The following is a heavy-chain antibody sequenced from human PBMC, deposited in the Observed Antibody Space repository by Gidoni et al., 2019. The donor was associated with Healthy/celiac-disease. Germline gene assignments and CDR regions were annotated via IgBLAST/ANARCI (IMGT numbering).Heavy chain of an antibody. CDR2: INHSGST. D-gene: IGHD6-13*01. CDR1: GGSFSGYY. CDR3: ARVSPIAAAGTGYGDL. J-gene: IGHJ2*01. V-gene: IGHV4-34*01. Sequence: QVQLQQWGAGLLKPSETLSLTCAVYGGSFSGYYWSWIRQPPGKGLEWIGEINHSGSTNYNPSLKSRVTISVDTSKNQFSLKLSSVTAADTAVYYCARVSPIAAAGTGYGDLWGRGTLVTVSS.